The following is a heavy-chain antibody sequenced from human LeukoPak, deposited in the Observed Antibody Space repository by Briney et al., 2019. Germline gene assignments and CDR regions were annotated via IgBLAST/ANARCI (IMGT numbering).Heavy chain of an antibody. CDR3: ARDIFWISGDSSSPTSHAFDI. J-gene: IGHJ3*02. CDR2: I. D-gene: IGHD6-13*01. Sequence: IYYADSVKGRFTISRDNAKNSLYLQMNSLRAEDTAVYYCARDIFWISGDSSSPTSHAFDIWGQGTMVTVSS. V-gene: IGHV3-48*04.